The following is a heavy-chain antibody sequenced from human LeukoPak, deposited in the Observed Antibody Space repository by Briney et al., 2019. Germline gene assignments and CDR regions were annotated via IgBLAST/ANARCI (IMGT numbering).Heavy chain of an antibody. Sequence: SQTLSLTCTVSGNSISSGDNYWSWVRQPAGKGLEWIGRIYTSGSTNYNPSLKSRVTISGDTSKNQFSLRLSSVTAADTAVYYCARASYSYDINGWVPFDYWGQGTLVTVSS. D-gene: IGHD3-22*01. CDR3: ARASYSYDINGWVPFDY. J-gene: IGHJ4*02. V-gene: IGHV4-61*02. CDR1: GNSISSGDNY. CDR2: IYTSGST.